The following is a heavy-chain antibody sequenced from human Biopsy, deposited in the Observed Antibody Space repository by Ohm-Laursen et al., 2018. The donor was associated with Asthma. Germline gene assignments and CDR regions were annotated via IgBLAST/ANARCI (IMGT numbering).Heavy chain of an antibody. CDR1: GGTFNTYV. D-gene: IGHD2-2*01. J-gene: IGHJ4*02. V-gene: IGHV1-69*13. CDR3: ARKAGSCISRTCYSLDF. Sequence: SVKVSCTSLGGTFNTYVIGWVRQAPGQGLKWMGGITSVFGTTTYPQKFQDRVTITADDSTSKVYMELSSLRSEDTAVYYCARKAGSCISRTCYSLDFWGQGTLVTVSS. CDR2: ITSVFGTT.